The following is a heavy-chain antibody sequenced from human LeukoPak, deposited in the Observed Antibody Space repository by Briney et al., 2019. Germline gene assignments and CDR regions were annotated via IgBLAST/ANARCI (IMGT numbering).Heavy chain of an antibody. D-gene: IGHD3-9*01. Sequence: ASVKVSCTVSGYTLTELSMHWVRQAPGKGLEWMGGFDPEDGETIYAQKFQGRVTMTEDTSTDTAYMELSSLRSEDTAVYYCATALPYYDILTGYSPSGYGMDVWGQGTTVTVSS. J-gene: IGHJ6*02. V-gene: IGHV1-24*01. CDR1: GYTLTELS. CDR3: ATALPYYDILTGYSPSGYGMDV. CDR2: FDPEDGET.